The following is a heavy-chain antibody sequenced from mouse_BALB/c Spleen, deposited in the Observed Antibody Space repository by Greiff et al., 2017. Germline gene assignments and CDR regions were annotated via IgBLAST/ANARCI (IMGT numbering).Heavy chain of an antibody. D-gene: IGHD1-1*01. CDR3: ARSLTTVVAPYAMDY. V-gene: IGHV1-7*01. Sequence: QVQLQQSGAELAKPGASVKMSCKASGYTFTSYWMHWVKQRPGQGLEWIGYINPSTGYTEYNQKFKDKATLTADKSSSTAYMQLSSLTSEDSAVYYCARSLTTVVAPYAMDYWGQGTSVTVSS. CDR1: GYTFTSYW. CDR2: INPSTGYT. J-gene: IGHJ4*01.